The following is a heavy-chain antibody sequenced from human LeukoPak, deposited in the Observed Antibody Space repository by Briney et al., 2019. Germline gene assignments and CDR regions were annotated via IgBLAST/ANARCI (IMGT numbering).Heavy chain of an antibody. D-gene: IGHD6-19*01. CDR3: ARGGWYSDY. CDR1: GFTFSNHW. J-gene: IGHJ4*02. V-gene: IGHV3-7*05. CDR2: IKQDGSEK. Sequence: GGSLRLSCAASGFTFSNHWMRWARQAPGKGLEWVANIKQDGSEKCYVDSVKGRFTISRDNAKNSLFLQMNSLRAEDTAVYFCARGGWYSDYWGQGTLVTVSS.